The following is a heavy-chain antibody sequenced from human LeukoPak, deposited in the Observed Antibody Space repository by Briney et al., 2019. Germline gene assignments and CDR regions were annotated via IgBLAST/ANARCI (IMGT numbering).Heavy chain of an antibody. CDR2: IYHSGST. Sequence: SETLSLTCTVSGYSISSGYYWGWIRQPPGKGLEWIGSIYHSGSTYYNPSLKSRVTISVDTSKNQFSLKLSSVTAADTAVYYCARQLLSWYFDLWGRGTLVTVSS. CDR1: GYSISSGYY. V-gene: IGHV4-38-2*02. D-gene: IGHD6-6*01. CDR3: ARQLLSWYFDL. J-gene: IGHJ2*01.